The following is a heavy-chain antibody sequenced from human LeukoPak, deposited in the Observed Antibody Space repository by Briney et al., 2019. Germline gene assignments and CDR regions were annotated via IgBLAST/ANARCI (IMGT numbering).Heavy chain of an antibody. CDR1: GFTFSSYW. J-gene: IGHJ4*02. Sequence: GGSLRLSCAASGFTFSSYWMSWVRQAPGKGLEWVANIKQDGSEKYYVDSVKGRFTISRDNSKNSLYLQMNSLRTEDTALYYCAKDSTGSTDYFDYWGQGTLVTVSS. D-gene: IGHD1-26*01. V-gene: IGHV3-7*03. CDR3: AKDSTGSTDYFDY. CDR2: IKQDGSEK.